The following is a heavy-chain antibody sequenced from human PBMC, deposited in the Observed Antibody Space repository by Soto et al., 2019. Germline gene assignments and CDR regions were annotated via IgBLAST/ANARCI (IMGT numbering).Heavy chain of an antibody. CDR2: ISAYNGNT. Sequence: ASVKVSCKASGYTFTSYGISWVRQAPGQGLEWMGWISAYNGNTNYAQKLQGRVTMTTDTSTSTAYMELRSLRSDDTAVYYCASVFGIVTSHVGLFVLWGQGTLVSVSS. V-gene: IGHV1-18*01. CDR3: ASVFGIVTSHVGLFVL. D-gene: IGHD2-21*01. J-gene: IGHJ5*02. CDR1: GYTFTSYG.